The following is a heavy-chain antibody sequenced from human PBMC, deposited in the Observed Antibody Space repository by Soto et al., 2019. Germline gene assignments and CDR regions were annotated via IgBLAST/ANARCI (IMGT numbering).Heavy chain of an antibody. J-gene: IGHJ4*02. CDR2: ISWNSGSI. Sequence: EVQLVESGGGLVQPGRSLRLSCAASGFTFDDYAMHWVRQASGKGLEWVSGISWNSGSIGYADSVKGRFTISRDNAKNSLYLQMNSLRAEDTALYYCAKDIGIAAAGGPIDYWGQGTLVTVSS. CDR1: GFTFDDYA. D-gene: IGHD6-13*01. V-gene: IGHV3-9*01. CDR3: AKDIGIAAAGGPIDY.